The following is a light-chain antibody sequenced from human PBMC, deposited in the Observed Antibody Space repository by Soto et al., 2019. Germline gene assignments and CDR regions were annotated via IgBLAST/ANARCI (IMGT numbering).Light chain of an antibody. CDR3: QQRNDWRRGT. V-gene: IGKV3D-20*02. CDR2: GAT. J-gene: IGKJ5*01. CDR1: QSVSSSY. Sequence: EIVLTQSPGTLSLSPGERATLSCRASQSVSSSYLAWYQQKPVQAPRLLIHGATTRATGIPARFSGSGSGTEFTLTISSLQSEDFAVYYCQQRNDWRRGTFGQGTRLEIK.